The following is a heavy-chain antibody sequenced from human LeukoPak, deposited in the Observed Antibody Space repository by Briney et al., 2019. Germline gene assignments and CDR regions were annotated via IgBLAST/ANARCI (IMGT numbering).Heavy chain of an antibody. CDR1: GFTFSSYW. V-gene: IGHV3-7*01. D-gene: IGHD4-17*01. CDR2: IKQDGSEK. CDR3: AKDFRRYGDYVGWFDP. J-gene: IGHJ5*02. Sequence: GGSLRLSCAASGFTFSSYWMSWVRQAPGKGLEWVANIKQDGSEKYYADSVKGRFTISRDNSKNTLYLQMNSLRAEDTAVYYCAKDFRRYGDYVGWFDPWGQGTLVTVSS.